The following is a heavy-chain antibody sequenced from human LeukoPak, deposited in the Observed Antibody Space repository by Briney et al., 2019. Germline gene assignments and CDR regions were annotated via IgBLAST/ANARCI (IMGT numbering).Heavy chain of an antibody. J-gene: IGHJ4*02. V-gene: IGHV1-2*02. CDR3: ARGHIVTASFDC. D-gene: IGHD3-9*01. CDR2: INLNSGDT. CDR1: GYTFTDFY. Sequence: GASVKVSCKASGYTFTDFYTYWVRQAPGQGLEWMGWINLNSGDTNYAQNFQGRVTMTRDTSITTAYMELTSLRSDDTAMYYCARGHIVTASFDCWGQGSLVTVSS.